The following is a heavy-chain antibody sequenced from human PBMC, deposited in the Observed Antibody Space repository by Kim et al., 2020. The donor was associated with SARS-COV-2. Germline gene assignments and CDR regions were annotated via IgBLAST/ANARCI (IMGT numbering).Heavy chain of an antibody. Sequence: GESLKISCKGSGYSFTSYWISWVRQMPGKGLEWMGRIDPSDSYTNYSPSFQGHVTISADKSISTAYLQWSSLKASDTAMYYCARHERAELVWGSSWSEYYYGMDVWGQGTTVTVSS. J-gene: IGHJ6*02. CDR1: GYSFTSYW. CDR3: ARHERAELVWGSSWSEYYYGMDV. D-gene: IGHD6-13*01. V-gene: IGHV5-10-1*01. CDR2: IDPSDSYT.